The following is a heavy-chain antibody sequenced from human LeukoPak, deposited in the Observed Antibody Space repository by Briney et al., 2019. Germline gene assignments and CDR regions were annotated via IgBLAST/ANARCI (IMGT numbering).Heavy chain of an antibody. V-gene: IGHV1-18*01. Sequence: ASVKVSCKASGYTFTSYGISWVRQAPGQGLEWMGWISAYNGNTNYAQKLQGRVTMTTDTSTSTAYMELRSLRSDDTAVYYCARDGSGYYGPGIQLNWFDPWGQGTLVTVSS. J-gene: IGHJ5*02. CDR2: ISAYNGNT. CDR1: GYTFTSYG. D-gene: IGHD3-10*01. CDR3: ARDGSGYYGPGIQLNWFDP.